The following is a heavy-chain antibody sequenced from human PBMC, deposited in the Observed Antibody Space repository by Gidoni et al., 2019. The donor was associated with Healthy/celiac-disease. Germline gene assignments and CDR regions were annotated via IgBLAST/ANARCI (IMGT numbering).Heavy chain of an antibody. D-gene: IGHD1-20*01. CDR2: TRNKANSYTT. J-gene: IGHJ2*01. CDR1: GFTFSDHY. V-gene: IGHV3-72*01. CDR3: ARDNNWDIDWYFDL. Sequence: EVQLVESGGGLVQPGGSLRLPCAASGFTFSDHYMDWVRQPPGKGREWFGRTRNKANSYTTAYAASVKGRFTISRDDSKNSLYLQMNSLKTEDTAVYYCARDNNWDIDWYFDLWGRGTLVTVSS.